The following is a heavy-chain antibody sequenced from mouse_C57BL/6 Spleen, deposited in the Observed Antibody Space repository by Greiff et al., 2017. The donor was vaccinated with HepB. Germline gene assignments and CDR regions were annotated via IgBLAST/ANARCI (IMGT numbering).Heavy chain of an antibody. D-gene: IGHD2-1*01. CDR1: GYTFTSYW. J-gene: IGHJ2*01. Sequence: QVQLQQPGAELVMPGASVKLSCKASGYTFTSYWMHWVKQRPGQGLEWIGEIDHSDSYTNYNQKFKGKSTLTVDKSSSTAYMQLSSLTSEDSAVYYCARSYGNYVLPFDYWGQGTTLTVSS. CDR3: ARSYGNYVLPFDY. CDR2: IDHSDSYT. V-gene: IGHV1-69*01.